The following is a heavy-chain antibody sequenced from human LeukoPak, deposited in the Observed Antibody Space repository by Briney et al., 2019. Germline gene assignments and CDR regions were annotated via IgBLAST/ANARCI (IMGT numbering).Heavy chain of an antibody. Sequence: GRSLRLSCAASGFTFTRYWMSWVRRAPGKGLEWVANINQDGSEKYYVDSVKGRFTISRDNANNSLYLQMNSLRAEDTAVYYCARDPRGPAYSDYWGQGTLVTVSS. CDR1: GFTFTRYW. V-gene: IGHV3-7*04. J-gene: IGHJ4*02. CDR2: INQDGSEK. CDR3: ARDPRGPAYSDY. D-gene: IGHD2-21*01.